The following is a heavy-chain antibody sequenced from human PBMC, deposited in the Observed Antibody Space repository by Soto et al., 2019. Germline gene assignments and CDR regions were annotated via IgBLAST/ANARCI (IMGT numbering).Heavy chain of an antibody. J-gene: IGHJ6*02. CDR1: GGSISSSSYY. Sequence: SETLSLTCTVSGGSISSSSYYWGWIRQPPGKGLEWIGSIYYSGSTYYNPSLKSRVTISVDTSKNQFSLKLSSVTAADTAVYYCPSTELQGGDYYYYGVDVWGQGTTVTVSS. V-gene: IGHV4-39*01. CDR2: IYYSGST. D-gene: IGHD1-26*01. CDR3: PSTELQGGDYYYYGVDV.